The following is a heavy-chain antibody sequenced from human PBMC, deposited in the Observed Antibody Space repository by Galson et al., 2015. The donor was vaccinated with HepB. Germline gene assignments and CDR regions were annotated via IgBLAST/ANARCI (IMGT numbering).Heavy chain of an antibody. V-gene: IGHV3-11*06. Sequence: SLRLSCAVSGFTFSDYYMSWIRQAPGKGLEWISYISSNTLYTNYADTVKGRFTISRENAKTSLYLQINGLRAEDTAVYYCARVADADYGDHTHFDSWGQGTLVTVSS. J-gene: IGHJ4*02. CDR1: GFTFSDYY. CDR3: ARVADADYGDHTHFDS. CDR2: ISSNTLYT. D-gene: IGHD4-17*01.